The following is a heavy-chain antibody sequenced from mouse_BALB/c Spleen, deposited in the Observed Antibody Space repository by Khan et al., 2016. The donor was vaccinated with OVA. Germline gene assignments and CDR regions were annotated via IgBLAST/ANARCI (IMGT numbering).Heavy chain of an antibody. CDR3: ASGGLRGIYAMDY. V-gene: IGHV14-3*02. CDR2: IDPANGNT. D-gene: IGHD2-4*01. Sequence: VQLQQSGAELVKPGASVKLSCTASGFNIKDTYIHWVKQRPEQGLERIGRIDPANGNTKYDPKFQGKATITAETSSNTAYLQLSSLTSEDTAVYYCASGGLRGIYAMDYWGLGTSVTVSS. CDR1: GFNIKDTY. J-gene: IGHJ4*01.